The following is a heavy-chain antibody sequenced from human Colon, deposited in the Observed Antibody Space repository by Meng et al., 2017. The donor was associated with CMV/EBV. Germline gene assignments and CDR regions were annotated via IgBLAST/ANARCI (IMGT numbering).Heavy chain of an antibody. CDR1: GFSVSSDY. V-gene: IGHV3-53*01. CDR3: ARKASHFYYGMDV. CDR2: IFGDHNT. J-gene: IGHJ6*02. Sequence: GESLKISCSASGFSVSSDYMSWVRQAPGQGLEWVATIFGDHNTYYADSAKGRFTIFRDDPKNTVSLEMNSLRAEDTAMYYCARKASHFYYGMDVWGQGTTVTVSS.